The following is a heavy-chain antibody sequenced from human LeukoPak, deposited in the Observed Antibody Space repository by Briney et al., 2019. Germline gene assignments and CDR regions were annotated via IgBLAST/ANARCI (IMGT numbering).Heavy chain of an antibody. CDR1: GFTFRSYS. Sequence: GGSLRLSSAASGFTFRSYSMNWVRQAPGERLEWVSYISSSSSYIYYADSVKGRFTISRDNAKNSLYLQMNSLRAEDTAVYYCARDGYNSIPDYWGQGTLVTVSS. CDR3: ARDGYNSIPDY. D-gene: IGHD5-24*01. V-gene: IGHV3-21*01. CDR2: ISSSSSYI. J-gene: IGHJ4*02.